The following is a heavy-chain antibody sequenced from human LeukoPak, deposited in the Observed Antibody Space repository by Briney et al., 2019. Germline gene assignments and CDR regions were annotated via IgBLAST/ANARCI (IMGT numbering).Heavy chain of an antibody. J-gene: IGHJ5*02. CDR1: GFTFSSYG. Sequence: GGSLRLSCAASGFTFSSYGMHWVRQAPGKGLEWVAVISYDGSNKYYADSVKGRFTISRDNSKNTLYLQMNSLRAEDTAVYYCARAPWGYCSGGSCYDNWFDPWGQGTLVTVSS. V-gene: IGHV3-30*03. CDR3: ARAPWGYCSGGSCYDNWFDP. CDR2: ISYDGSNK. D-gene: IGHD2-15*01.